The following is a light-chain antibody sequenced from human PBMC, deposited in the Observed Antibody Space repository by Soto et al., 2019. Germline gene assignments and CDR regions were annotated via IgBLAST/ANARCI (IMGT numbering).Light chain of an antibody. CDR1: TGAVTNGHH. V-gene: IGLV7-46*01. Sequence: QAVVTQEPSLTVSPGGTVTLTCCSSTGAVTNGHHPSWFQQRPGQDPRTVMYDTNDRQSCTPARFSGSLLGGNAALTISGAQTEDEAHYYGLLTYTGARVFGGGTQLTVL. J-gene: IGLJ7*01. CDR2: DTN. CDR3: LLTYTGARV.